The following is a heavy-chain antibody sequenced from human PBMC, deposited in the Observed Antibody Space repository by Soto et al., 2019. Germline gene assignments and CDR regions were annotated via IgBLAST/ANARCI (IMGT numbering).Heavy chain of an antibody. Sequence: PSETLSLTCTVSGGSISSYYWSWIRQPPGKGLEWIGYIYYSGSTNYNPSLKSRVTISVDTSKNQFSLKLSSVTAADTAVYYCAKTVVVVAAIFDYYYYYYMDVWGKGTTVTVSS. CDR2: IYYSGST. CDR3: AKTVVVVAAIFDYYYYYYMDV. CDR1: GGSISSYY. V-gene: IGHV4-59*08. D-gene: IGHD2-15*01. J-gene: IGHJ6*03.